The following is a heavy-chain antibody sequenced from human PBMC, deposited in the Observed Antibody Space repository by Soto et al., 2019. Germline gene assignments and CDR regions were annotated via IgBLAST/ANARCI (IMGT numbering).Heavy chain of an antibody. J-gene: IGHJ3*02. CDR1: GISLSSSGVG. CDR3: ARGLATLPVFAFDI. V-gene: IGHV2-5*01. CDR2: IYWNGDK. D-gene: IGHD6-6*01. Sequence: QITLKGSGPTLVKPTQTLTLTCTLSGISLSSSGVGLGWIRQTPGKAQAWLALIYWNGDKHYNPSLKTRLTIAKDTSKNQAVLTMTNVDPVDTATYYCARGLATLPVFAFDIWDQGTVVIVSS.